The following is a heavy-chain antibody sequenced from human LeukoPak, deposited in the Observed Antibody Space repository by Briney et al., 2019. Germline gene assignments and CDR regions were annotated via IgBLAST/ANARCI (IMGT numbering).Heavy chain of an antibody. J-gene: IGHJ6*03. Sequence: ASVKVSCKASGYTFTGYYMHWERQAPGQGLEWMGWISADNGNTNYAQKLQGRVTMTTDTSTSTVYMELRSLRSDDTAVYYCARNSISLFYYNYYMDVWGKGTTVTVSS. D-gene: IGHD2/OR15-2a*01. CDR1: GYTFTGYY. CDR3: ARNSISLFYYNYYMDV. V-gene: IGHV1-18*04. CDR2: ISADNGNT.